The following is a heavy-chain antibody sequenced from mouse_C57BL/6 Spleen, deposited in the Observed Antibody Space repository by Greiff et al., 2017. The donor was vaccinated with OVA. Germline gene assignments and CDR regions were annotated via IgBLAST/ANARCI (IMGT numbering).Heavy chain of an antibody. CDR1: GFTFSSYG. J-gene: IGHJ4*01. V-gene: IGHV5-6*02. D-gene: IGHD2-3*01. Sequence: EVNVVESGGDLVKPGGSLKLSCAASGFTFSSYGMSWVRQTPDKRLEWVATISSGGSYTYYPDSVKGRFTISRDNAKNTLYLQMSSLKSEDTAMYYCARRDGYYGDAMDYWGQGTSVTVSS. CDR2: ISSGGSYT. CDR3: ARRDGYYGDAMDY.